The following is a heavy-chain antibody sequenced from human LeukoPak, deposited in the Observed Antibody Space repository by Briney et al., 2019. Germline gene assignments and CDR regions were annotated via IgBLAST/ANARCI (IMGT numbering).Heavy chain of an antibody. CDR1: GGSFSGYY. CDR3: ARYYSSTPPYYFDY. Sequence: PSETLSLTCAVYGGSFSGYYWSWIRQPPGKGLEWIGEINHSGSTNYNPSLESRVTISVDTSKNQFSLKLSSVTAADTAVYYCARYYSSTPPYYFDYWGQGTLVTVSS. CDR2: INHSGST. V-gene: IGHV4-34*01. J-gene: IGHJ4*02. D-gene: IGHD6-19*01.